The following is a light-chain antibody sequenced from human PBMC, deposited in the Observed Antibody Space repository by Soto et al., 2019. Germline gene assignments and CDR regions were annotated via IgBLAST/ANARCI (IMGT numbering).Light chain of an antibody. Sequence: QSVLTQPPSASGTPGQRVTIFCSGSSSNIGTNTVIWYQQLPGAAPKLLIYSENQRPSGVPDRFSGSKSGTSASLAISGLQSEDEADYYCAAWDVSLVVFGGGTKLTVL. J-gene: IGLJ2*01. CDR3: AAWDVSLVV. CDR1: SSNIGTNT. CDR2: SEN. V-gene: IGLV1-44*01.